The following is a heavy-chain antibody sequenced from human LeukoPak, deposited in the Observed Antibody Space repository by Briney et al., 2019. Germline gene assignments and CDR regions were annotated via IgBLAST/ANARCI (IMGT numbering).Heavy chain of an antibody. V-gene: IGHV4-59*01. J-gene: IGHJ4*02. D-gene: IGHD3-10*01. CDR3: ARTRYYYNSRSYGAPYYFDY. CDR1: GGSISSYY. CDR2: IYYSGST. Sequence: SETLSLTCTVSGGSISSYYWSWIRQPPGKGLEWIGYIYYSGSTNYNPSLKSRVTISVDTSKNQFSLKLSSVTAADTAVYYCARTRYYYNSRSYGAPYYFDYWGQGTLVTVSS.